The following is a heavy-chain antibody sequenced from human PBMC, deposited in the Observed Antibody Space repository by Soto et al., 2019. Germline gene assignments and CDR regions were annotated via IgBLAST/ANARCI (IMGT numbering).Heavy chain of an antibody. J-gene: IGHJ6*02. CDR1: GGSFSGYY. V-gene: IGHV4-34*01. Sequence: PSETLSLTCAVYGGSFSGYYWSWIRQPPGKGLEWIGEINHSGSTNYNPSLKSRVTISVDTSKNQFSLKLSSVTAADTAVYYCARARVVPAAKPYYYYGMDVWGQGTTVTVSS. CDR2: INHSGST. CDR3: ARARVVPAAKPYYYYGMDV. D-gene: IGHD2-2*02.